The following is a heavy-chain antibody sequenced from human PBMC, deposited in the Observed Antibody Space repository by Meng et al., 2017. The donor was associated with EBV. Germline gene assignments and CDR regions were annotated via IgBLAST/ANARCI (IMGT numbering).Heavy chain of an antibody. CDR3: VRDLWLRIGECV. D-gene: IGHD5-12*01. CDR1: GDNFNSFG. J-gene: IGHJ4*02. CDR2: ITPVFGIA. Sequence: QVQHVESGAEVKEPGFSVKGSCKGSGDNFNSFGISWVRQAPGQGLEWKGDITPVFGIANDAESFQGRVTISADTSTRTAYMDLSSLRTDDTAVYYCVRDLWLRIGECVWGQGTLVTVSS. V-gene: IGHV1-69*17.